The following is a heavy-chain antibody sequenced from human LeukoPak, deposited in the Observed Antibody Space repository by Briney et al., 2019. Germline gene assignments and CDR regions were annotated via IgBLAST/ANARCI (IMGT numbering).Heavy chain of an antibody. J-gene: IGHJ5*02. D-gene: IGHD3-22*01. CDR1: GGTFSSYT. V-gene: IGHV1-69*04. Sequence: SVKVSCKASGGTFSSYTISWVRQAPGQGLEWMGRIIPILGIANYAQKFQGRVTITADKSTSTAHMELSSLRSEDTAVYYCAKDPYYYDSSGYHNWFDPWGQGTLVTVSS. CDR2: IIPILGIA. CDR3: AKDPYYYDSSGYHNWFDP.